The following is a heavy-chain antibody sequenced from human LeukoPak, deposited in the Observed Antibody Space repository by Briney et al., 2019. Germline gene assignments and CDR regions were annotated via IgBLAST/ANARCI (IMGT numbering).Heavy chain of an antibody. Sequence: GGPLRLSCAASGFTFSSYWMSWVRQAPGKGLEWVANIKQDGSEKYYVDSVKGRFTISRDNAKNSLYLQMNSLRAEDTAVYYCARDPRGYSYGGNYWGQGTLVTVSS. CDR2: IKQDGSEK. V-gene: IGHV3-7*03. CDR1: GFTFSSYW. J-gene: IGHJ4*02. D-gene: IGHD5-18*01. CDR3: ARDPRGYSYGGNY.